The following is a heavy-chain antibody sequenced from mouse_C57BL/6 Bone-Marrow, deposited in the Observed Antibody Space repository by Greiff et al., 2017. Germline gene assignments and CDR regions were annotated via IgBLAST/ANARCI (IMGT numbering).Heavy chain of an antibody. CDR2: IYPRSGNT. CDR3: AREGVISPMY. J-gene: IGHJ2*01. V-gene: IGHV1-81*01. Sequence: QVQLQQSGAELARPGASVKLSCKASGYTFTSYGISWVKQRTGQGLEWIGEIYPRSGNTYYNQKFKGKDTLTADKSSSTAYMELRSLTSADSSVYFCAREGVISPMYWGQGTTLTVAA. CDR1: GYTFTSYG. D-gene: IGHD1-1*01.